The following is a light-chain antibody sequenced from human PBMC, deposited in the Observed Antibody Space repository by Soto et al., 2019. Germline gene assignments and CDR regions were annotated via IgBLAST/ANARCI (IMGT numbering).Light chain of an antibody. CDR2: DNI. J-gene: IGLJ2*01. CDR3: QSLDRNFVL. V-gene: IGLV1-40*01. Sequence: QSVLTQPPSVSGAPGQRVIISCTGSSSNIGAGYDVHWYQQLPGTAPKLLIYDNINRPSGVPDRFSGSKSGTSASLAITGLQAEDEADYYCQSLDRNFVLFGGGTKLTVL. CDR1: SSNIGAGYD.